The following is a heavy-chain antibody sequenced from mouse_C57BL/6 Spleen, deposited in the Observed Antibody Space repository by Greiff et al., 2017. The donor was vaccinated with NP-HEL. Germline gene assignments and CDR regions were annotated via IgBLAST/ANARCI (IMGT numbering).Heavy chain of an antibody. V-gene: IGHV5-16*01. J-gene: IGHJ4*01. CDR3: ARDDGYVAMDY. Sequence: EVKLMESEGGLVQPGSSMKLSCTASGFTFSDYYMAWVRQVPEKGLEWVANINYDGSSTYYLDSLKSRFIISRDNAKNILYLQMSSLKSEDTATYYCARDDGYVAMDYWGQGTSVTVSS. D-gene: IGHD2-3*01. CDR1: GFTFSDYY. CDR2: INYDGSST.